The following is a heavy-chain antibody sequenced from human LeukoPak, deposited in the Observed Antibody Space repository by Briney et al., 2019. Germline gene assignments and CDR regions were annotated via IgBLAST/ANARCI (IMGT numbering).Heavy chain of an antibody. CDR2: IYYSGST. D-gene: IGHD3-22*01. CDR3: ARDPRWLDSSGYYYDQNWYFDL. CDR1: GGSISSSSYY. Sequence: SETLSLTCTVSGGSISSSSYYWGWIRQPPGKGLEWIGSIYYSGSTYYNPSLKSRVTISVDTSKNQFSLKLSSVTAADTAVYYCARDPRWLDSSGYYYDQNWYFDLWGRGTLVTVSS. J-gene: IGHJ2*01. V-gene: IGHV4-39*07.